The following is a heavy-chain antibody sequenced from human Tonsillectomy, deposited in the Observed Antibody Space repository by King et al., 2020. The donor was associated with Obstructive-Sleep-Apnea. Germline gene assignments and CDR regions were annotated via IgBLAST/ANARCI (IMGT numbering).Heavy chain of an antibody. J-gene: IGHJ5*01. V-gene: IGHV3-9*01. D-gene: IGHD2-2*01. Sequence: VQLVESGGGLVQPGRSLRLSCAASGFTFADYAIHWVRQHPGKGLQWVSVISWNSGSIAYADSVKGRFTISRDNAKNSLYLQMNNLKPEDTALYYCVKDSLYYQTLDYNSFDSWGQGTLVIVSS. CDR2: ISWNSGSI. CDR3: VKDSLYYQTLDYNSFDS. CDR1: GFTFADYA.